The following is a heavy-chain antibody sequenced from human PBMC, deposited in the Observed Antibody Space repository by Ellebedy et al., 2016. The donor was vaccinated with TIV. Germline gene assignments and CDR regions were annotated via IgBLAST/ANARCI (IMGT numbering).Heavy chain of an antibody. V-gene: IGHV3-30-3*01. CDR3: ARYNWNSGHY. D-gene: IGHD1-20*01. J-gene: IGHJ4*01. CDR1: GFAFNDYY. CDR2: ISYDGSNK. Sequence: GGSLRLSCAASGFAFNDYYMSWVRQAPGKGLEWVAVISYDGSNKYYADSVTGRFTISRDHAKNTLYLQMNSMRAEDTAVYYCARYNWNSGHYWGQGTLITVSS.